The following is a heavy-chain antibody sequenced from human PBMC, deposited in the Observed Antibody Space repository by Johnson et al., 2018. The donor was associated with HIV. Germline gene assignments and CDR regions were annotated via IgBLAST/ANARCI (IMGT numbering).Heavy chain of an antibody. Sequence: QVQLVESGGGLVKPVGSLRLSCAASGFTFSDYYMSWIRQAPGKGLAWVSYISSSGSTIYYADSVKGRFTLARDNAKNSLYLQMNSLKTEDTAVYYCTKDFPEWEPHPWAFDIWGQGTMVTVSS. CDR3: TKDFPEWEPHPWAFDI. CDR1: GFTFSDYY. J-gene: IGHJ3*02. V-gene: IGHV3-11*01. CDR2: ISSSGSTI. D-gene: IGHD1-26*01.